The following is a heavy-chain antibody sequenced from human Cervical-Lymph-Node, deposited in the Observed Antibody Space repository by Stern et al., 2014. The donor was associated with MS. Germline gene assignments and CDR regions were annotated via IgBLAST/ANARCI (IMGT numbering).Heavy chain of an antibody. J-gene: IGHJ4*02. Sequence: QVQLVESGGGLVRPGGSLRLSCAASEFTFSDYYMYWFRQAPGKGLEWVPYISSSGDTIYYADSVKGRFTISRDNAKNSLYLQMNSLRAEDTAVYYCARDPMYYYDSSGTWGQGTLVTVSS. CDR1: EFTFSDYY. CDR2: ISSSGDTI. CDR3: ARDPMYYYDSSGT. D-gene: IGHD3-22*01. V-gene: IGHV3-11*01.